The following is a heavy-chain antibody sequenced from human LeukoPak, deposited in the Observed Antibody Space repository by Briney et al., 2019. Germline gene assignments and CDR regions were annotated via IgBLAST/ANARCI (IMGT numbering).Heavy chain of an antibody. CDR2: IYHSGRT. Sequence: SETLSLTYTVSGYSISSGYYWGWIRQPPGKGLEWIGIIYHSGRTDYNPSLKSRVTISEDTSKNQFSLKLSSVTAADTAVYYCARAFRGIFGVFEAFDIWGQGTMVTVSS. J-gene: IGHJ3*02. V-gene: IGHV4-38-2*02. D-gene: IGHD3-3*01. CDR3: ARAFRGIFGVFEAFDI. CDR1: GYSISSGYY.